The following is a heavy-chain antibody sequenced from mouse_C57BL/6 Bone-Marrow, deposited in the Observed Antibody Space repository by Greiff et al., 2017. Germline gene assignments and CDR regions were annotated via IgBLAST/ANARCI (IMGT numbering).Heavy chain of an antibody. Sequence: EVQLQQSGTVLARPGASVKMSCKTSGYTFTSYWMHWVKQRPGQGLEWIGAIYPGNSDTSYNQKFKGKAKLTAVTSASTAYMELSSLTNEDSAVYYCRLYDYDYWYFDVWGTGTTVTVSS. CDR2: IYPGNSDT. V-gene: IGHV1-5*01. D-gene: IGHD2-4*01. CDR1: GYTFTSYW. CDR3: RLYDYDYWYFDV. J-gene: IGHJ1*03.